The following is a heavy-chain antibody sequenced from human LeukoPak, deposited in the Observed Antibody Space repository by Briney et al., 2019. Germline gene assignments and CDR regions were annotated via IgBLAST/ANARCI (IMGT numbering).Heavy chain of an antibody. D-gene: IGHD3-9*01. CDR1: GFTFSRYW. V-gene: IGHV3-74*01. J-gene: IGHJ4*02. CDR3: ARENILTCYPFDY. Sequence: GGSLRLSCAASGFTFSRYWMHWVRQAPGKGLVWVSRINSDGSTTNYADSVKGRFTVSRDNAKSTLYLQMNSLRAEDTAVYYCARENILTCYPFDYWGQGTLVTVSS. CDR2: INSDGSTT.